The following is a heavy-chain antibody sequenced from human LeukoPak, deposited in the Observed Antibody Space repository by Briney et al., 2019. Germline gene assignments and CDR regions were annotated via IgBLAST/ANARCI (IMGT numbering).Heavy chain of an antibody. J-gene: IGHJ4*02. Sequence: GGSLRLSCAASGFTFSSYAMSWVRQAPGKGLEWVSAISGSGGSTYYADSVKGRYTISRDNSENTLYLQMNSLRAEDTAVYYCAKDLYDSSGYYIDYWGQGTLVTVSS. CDR1: GFTFSSYA. CDR2: ISGSGGST. D-gene: IGHD3-22*01. V-gene: IGHV3-23*01. CDR3: AKDLYDSSGYYIDY.